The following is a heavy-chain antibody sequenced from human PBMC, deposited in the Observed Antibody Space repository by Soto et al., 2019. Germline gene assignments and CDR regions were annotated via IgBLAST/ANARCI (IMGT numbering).Heavy chain of an antibody. CDR2: IFYSGST. CDR3: ARHLTYCSAGSCYSDFPYYGMDV. V-gene: IGHV4-39*01. Sequence: SETLSLTCTVSGGSISSSSYYWGWIRQPPGKGLEWIGSIFYSGSTYYNPSLKSRVTISVDTTKNQFSLKLSSVTAADTAVYYCARHLTYCSAGSCYSDFPYYGMDVWGQGTTVTVSS. CDR1: GGSISSSSYY. J-gene: IGHJ6*02. D-gene: IGHD2-15*01.